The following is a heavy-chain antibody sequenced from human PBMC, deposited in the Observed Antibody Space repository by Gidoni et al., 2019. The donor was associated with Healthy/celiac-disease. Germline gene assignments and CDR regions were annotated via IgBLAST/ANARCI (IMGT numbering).Heavy chain of an antibody. D-gene: IGHD6-6*01. CDR2: ISSSSRYI. CDR1: GSTFSSYR. CDR3: AREGGAAPRVVDY. V-gene: IGHV3-21*01. Sequence: EVQLVESGGGLVKPGGSLRPACAASGSTFSSYRMNWVRQAPGNVRGLVSSISSSSRYISYADSVQGRFTSSRDNAKNSLYLQMNSLSAEDTAVYYCAREGGAAPRVVDYWGQGTLFTVSS. J-gene: IGHJ4*02.